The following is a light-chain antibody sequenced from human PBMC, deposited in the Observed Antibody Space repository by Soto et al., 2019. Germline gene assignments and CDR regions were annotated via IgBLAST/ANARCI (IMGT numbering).Light chain of an antibody. V-gene: IGKV1-5*01. Sequence: TQSPPTLSESLGDRATITCRASQSISSWLAWYQQKPGKATKLMIYEATSWEGGVQSKISSSGSRTEFITTISILQHDNSAYYCRERYRNYCRFGQGTK. CDR2: EAT. J-gene: IGKJ2*04. CDR3: ERYRNYCR. CDR1: QSISSW.